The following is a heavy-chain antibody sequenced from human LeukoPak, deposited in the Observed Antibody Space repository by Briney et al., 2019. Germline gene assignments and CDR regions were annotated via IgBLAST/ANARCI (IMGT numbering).Heavy chain of an antibody. CDR2: IYYSGST. D-gene: IGHD3-22*01. J-gene: IGHJ4*02. CDR3: ARGRPSYYDSSGYYYPHFDY. V-gene: IGHV4-59*12. Sequence: SETLSLTSTVSGGSISSYYWSWIRQPPGKGLEWIGYIYYSGSTNYNPSLKSRVTISVDTSKNQFSLKLSSVTAADTAVYYCARGRPSYYDSSGYYYPHFDYWGQGTLVTVSS. CDR1: GGSISSYY.